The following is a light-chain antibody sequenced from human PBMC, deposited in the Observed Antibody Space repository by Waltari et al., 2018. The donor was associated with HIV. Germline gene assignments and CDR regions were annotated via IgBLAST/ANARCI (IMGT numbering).Light chain of an antibody. Sequence: ETVMTQSPLSLPVTPGEPASISCTSSESLLYDNGYNYLDWYVQKPGQSPQLLIYLGSHRASGVPDRFSGSGSGTDFTLKISREEAGDVGVYYCMQALQTPRTFGQGTKVEIK. J-gene: IGKJ1*01. CDR3: MQALQTPRT. CDR1: ESLLYDNGYNY. CDR2: LGS. V-gene: IGKV2-28*01.